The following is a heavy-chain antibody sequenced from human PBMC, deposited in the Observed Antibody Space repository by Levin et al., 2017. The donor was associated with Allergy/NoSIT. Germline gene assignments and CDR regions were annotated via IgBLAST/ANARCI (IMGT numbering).Heavy chain of an antibody. CDR1: GFTFGDYA. Sequence: GGSLRLSCTASGFTFGDYAMNWFRQAPGKGLEWVGFIRSKTYGGTTEYAASVKGRFTISRDDSKSIAYLQMNSLNTEDTAVYYCTRPSFSGTYLPYYWGPGTLVTVSS. CDR3: TRPSFSGTYLPYY. CDR2: IRSKTYGGTT. J-gene: IGHJ4*02. D-gene: IGHD1-26*01. V-gene: IGHV3-49*03.